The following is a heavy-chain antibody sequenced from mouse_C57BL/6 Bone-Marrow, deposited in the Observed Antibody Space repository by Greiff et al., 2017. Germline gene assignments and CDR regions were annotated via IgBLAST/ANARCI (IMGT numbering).Heavy chain of an antibody. J-gene: IGHJ4*01. CDR3: SDSRNYYAMDY. CDR2: IRLKSDNYAT. CDR1: GFTFSNYW. D-gene: IGHD3-3*01. V-gene: IGHV6-3*01. Sequence: DVQLQESGGGLVQPGGSMKLSCVASGFTFSNYWMNWVRQSPEKGLEWVAQIRLKSDNYATHYAESVKGRFTISRDDSKSSVYLQMNNLRAEDTGIYYCSDSRNYYAMDYWGQGTSVTVSS.